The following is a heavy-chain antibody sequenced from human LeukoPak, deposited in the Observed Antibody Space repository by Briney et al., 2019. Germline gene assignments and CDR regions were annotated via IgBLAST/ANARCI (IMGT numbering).Heavy chain of an antibody. CDR1: GGSISSYY. CDR2: IYYSGST. D-gene: IGHD1-26*01. V-gene: IGHV4-59*01. J-gene: IGHJ5*02. Sequence: PSETLSLTCTVSGGSISSYYWSWIRQPPGKGLEWIGYIYYSGSTNYNPSLKSRVTISVDTSKNQFSLKLSSVTAADTAVYYCARARSSIIVGATYAPGSNWFDPWGQGTLVTVSS. CDR3: ARARSSIIVGATYAPGSNWFDP.